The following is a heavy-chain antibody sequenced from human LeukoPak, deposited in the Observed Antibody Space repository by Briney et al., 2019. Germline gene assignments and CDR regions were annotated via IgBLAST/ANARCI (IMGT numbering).Heavy chain of an antibody. J-gene: IGHJ4*02. CDR1: GFTFSSYW. Sequence: GGSLRLSCAASGFTFSSYWMHWVRQAPGKGLVWVSRINSGGSSTSYADSVKGRFTISRDNAKNTLYLQMNSLRAEDTAVYYCARVSLYCSSTSCYFDYWGQGTLVTVSS. V-gene: IGHV3-74*01. CDR3: ARVSLYCSSTSCYFDY. CDR2: INSGGSST. D-gene: IGHD2-2*01.